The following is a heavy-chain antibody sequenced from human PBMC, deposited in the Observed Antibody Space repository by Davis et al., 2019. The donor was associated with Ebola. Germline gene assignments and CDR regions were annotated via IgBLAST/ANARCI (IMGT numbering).Heavy chain of an antibody. Sequence: PGGSLRLSCAASGFTFTDFYMSWIRQAPGKGLEWVSYISSSGNSIYADSVKGRFTISRDHAKSSLYLQMNSLRDEDTAVYYCTRDTRSSGWYGDFDSWGQGTLVTVSS. CDR1: GFTFTDFY. CDR2: ISSSGNSI. J-gene: IGHJ4*02. V-gene: IGHV3-11*01. CDR3: TRDTRSSGWYGDFDS. D-gene: IGHD6-19*01.